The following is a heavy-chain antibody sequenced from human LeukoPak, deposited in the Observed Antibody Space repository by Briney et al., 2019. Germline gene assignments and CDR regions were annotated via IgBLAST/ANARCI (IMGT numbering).Heavy chain of an antibody. CDR3: TRTTTVVTWADIFDY. V-gene: IGHV3-49*04. Sequence: GRSLRLSCTASGFTFGDYAMSWVRQAPGKGLEWVGFIRSNAYGGTTEYAASVKGRFTISRDDSKSIAYLQMNSLKTEDTAVYYCTRTTTVVTWADIFDYWGQGTLVTVSS. J-gene: IGHJ4*02. CDR1: GFTFGDYA. D-gene: IGHD4-23*01. CDR2: IRSNAYGGTT.